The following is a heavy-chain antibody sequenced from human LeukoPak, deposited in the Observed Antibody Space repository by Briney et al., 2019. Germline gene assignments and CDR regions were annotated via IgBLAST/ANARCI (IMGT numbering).Heavy chain of an antibody. J-gene: IGHJ3*02. CDR3: ARDGGKGGNRAFDI. CDR1: GLTLSDHY. CDR2: SRNKRNSYST. Sequence: GGSLRLSCTASGLTLSDHYIDWVRQAPGKGLEWVGRSRNKRNSYSTEYAASVKGRFTISRDDSKNSLYLQMNSLETEDTAVYYCARDGGKGGNRAFDIWGQGTKVTVSP. D-gene: IGHD4-23*01. V-gene: IGHV3-72*01.